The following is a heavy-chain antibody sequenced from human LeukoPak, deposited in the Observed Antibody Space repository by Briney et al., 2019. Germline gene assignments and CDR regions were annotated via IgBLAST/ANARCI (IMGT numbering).Heavy chain of an antibody. CDR3: ARVGTTSNFYYYYGMDV. J-gene: IGHJ6*02. CDR1: GFTLSSYW. Sequence: GGSLRLSCAASGFTLSSYWMYWVHQAPGKGLVWVSRINSDGSTTSYADSVKGRFTISRDNAKNTLYLQMNNLRAEDTAVYYCARVGTTSNFYYYYGMDVWGQGTTVTVSS. V-gene: IGHV3-74*01. CDR2: INSDGSTT. D-gene: IGHD2/OR15-2a*01.